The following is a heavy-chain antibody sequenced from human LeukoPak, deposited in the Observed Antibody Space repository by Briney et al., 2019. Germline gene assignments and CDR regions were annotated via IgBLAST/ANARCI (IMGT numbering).Heavy chain of an antibody. J-gene: IGHJ4*02. CDR2: IIPILGIA. Sequence: SVKVSCKASGGTFSSYAVSWVRQAPGQGLEWMGRIIPILGIANYAQKFQGRVTITADKSTSTAYMELSSLRSEDTAVYYCARTAYYYDSSPDYWGQGTLVTVSS. D-gene: IGHD3-22*01. CDR1: GGTFSSYA. V-gene: IGHV1-69*04. CDR3: ARTAYYYDSSPDY.